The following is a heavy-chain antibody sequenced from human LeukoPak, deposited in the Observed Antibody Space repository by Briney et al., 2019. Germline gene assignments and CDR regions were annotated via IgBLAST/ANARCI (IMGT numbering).Heavy chain of an antibody. Sequence: SETLSLTCGVYGGSLSGYYWSWIRQPPGKGLEWIGEVIHSGSTNYNPSLKSQVTISLDTSKNQLSLKLSSVTAADTAVYYCARDCSSSSCWVDAFDIWGQGTMVTVSS. V-gene: IGHV4-34*12. J-gene: IGHJ3*02. CDR1: GGSLSGYY. CDR3: ARDCSSSSCWVDAFDI. D-gene: IGHD2-2*01. CDR2: VIHSGST.